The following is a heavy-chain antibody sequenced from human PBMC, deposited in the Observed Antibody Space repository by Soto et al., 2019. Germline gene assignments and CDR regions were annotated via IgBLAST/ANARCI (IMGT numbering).Heavy chain of an antibody. CDR3: ARVLWEYRSSSSVDP. CDR2: IYYSGNT. Sequence: QVQLQESGPGLVKPSQTLSLTCTVSGGSISSGGYYWSWIRQHPGEGLEWIGYIYYSGNTYYNPSLKSRITISVDTSKNQFSLKLSSVTAADTAVYYCARVLWEYRSSSSVDPWGQGTLVTVSS. CDR1: GGSISSGGYY. J-gene: IGHJ5*02. D-gene: IGHD6-6*01. V-gene: IGHV4-31*03.